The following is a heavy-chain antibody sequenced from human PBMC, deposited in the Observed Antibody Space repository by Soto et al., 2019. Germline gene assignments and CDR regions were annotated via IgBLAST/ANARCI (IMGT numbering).Heavy chain of an antibody. CDR3: ASAARRGGAYYYYYGMDV. V-gene: IGHV4-4*07. D-gene: IGHD6-6*01. Sequence: PSETLSLTCTVSGGSISSYYWSWIRQPAGKGLEWIGRIYTSGSTNYNPSLKSRVTMSVDTSKNQFSLKLSSVTAADTAVYYCASAARRGGAYYYYYGMDVWGQGTTATVSS. CDR1: GGSISSYY. J-gene: IGHJ6*02. CDR2: IYTSGST.